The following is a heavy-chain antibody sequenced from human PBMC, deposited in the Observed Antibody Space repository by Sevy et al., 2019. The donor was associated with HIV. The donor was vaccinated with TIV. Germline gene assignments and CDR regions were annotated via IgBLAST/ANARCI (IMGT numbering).Heavy chain of an antibody. CDR3: SRDLRLRGYSYGCFDY. Sequence: ASVKVSCKASGYTFTGQYIHWVRQAPGQGLEWMGWINPNSGNTNYAQELQGRVTMTRDTSISTAYMELSGLKSDDTAVYYCSRDLRLRGYSYGCFDYWGQGTLATVSS. J-gene: IGHJ4*02. D-gene: IGHD5-18*01. CDR2: INPNSGNT. CDR1: GYTFTGQY. V-gene: IGHV1-2*02.